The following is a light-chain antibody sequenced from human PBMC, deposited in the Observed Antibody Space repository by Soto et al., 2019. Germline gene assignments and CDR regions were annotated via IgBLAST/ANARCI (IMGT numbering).Light chain of an antibody. CDR1: QSIRSN. Sequence: EIEMTQSPSTLSVSPGERATLSCRANQSIRSNLAWYQQKPGQPPRLLIYGASTRATGIPGRFSGSGSGTEFTLTISSLQSEDFAVYYCQQRSNWPVAFGQGTRLEIK. CDR3: QQRSNWPVA. CDR2: GAS. J-gene: IGKJ5*01. V-gene: IGKV3-15*01.